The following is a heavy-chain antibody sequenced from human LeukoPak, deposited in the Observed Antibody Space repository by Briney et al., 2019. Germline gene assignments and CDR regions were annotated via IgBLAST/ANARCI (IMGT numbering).Heavy chain of an antibody. J-gene: IGHJ4*02. CDR3: AKDLSGYDQYYFDY. V-gene: IGHV3-11*01. CDR1: GFTFSDYY. Sequence: GGSLRLSCAASGFTFSDYYMSWIRQAPGKGLEWVSYISSSGSTTYYADSVKGRFTISRDNSKNTLHLQMNSLRAEDTAVYHCAKDLSGYDQYYFDYWGQGTLVTVSS. CDR2: ISSSGSTT. D-gene: IGHD5-12*01.